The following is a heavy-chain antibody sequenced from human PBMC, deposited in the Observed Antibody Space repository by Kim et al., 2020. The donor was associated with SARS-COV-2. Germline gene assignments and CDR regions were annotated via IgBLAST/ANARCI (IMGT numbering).Heavy chain of an antibody. V-gene: IGHV3-11*05. D-gene: IGHD2-15*01. CDR2: ISSSFSYT. CDR3: ARVRSAVVSRYLFDP. CDR1: GFTFSDYY. Sequence: GGSLRLSCAASGFTFSDYYMSWTRLVPGKGLEWVSYISSSFSYTKYADSVKGRLTISRDNAQTSLYLQINSLRPEDTAVYYCARVRSAVVSRYLFDPWGPGTLVTVSS. J-gene: IGHJ5*02.